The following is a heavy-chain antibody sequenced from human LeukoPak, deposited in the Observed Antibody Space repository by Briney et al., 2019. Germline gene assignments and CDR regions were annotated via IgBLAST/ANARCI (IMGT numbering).Heavy chain of an antibody. CDR3: ARHHSYSSGWFNTYTNYYYYGMDV. Sequence: SETLSLTCTVSGGSIGSSSYYWGWIRQPPGKGLEWIGSIYYSGSTYYNPSLKSRVTISVDTSKNQFSLKLSSVTAADTAVYYCARHHSYSSGWFNTYTNYYYYGMDVWGQGTTVTVSS. CDR1: GGSIGSSSYY. V-gene: IGHV4-39*01. CDR2: IYYSGST. J-gene: IGHJ6*02. D-gene: IGHD6-19*01.